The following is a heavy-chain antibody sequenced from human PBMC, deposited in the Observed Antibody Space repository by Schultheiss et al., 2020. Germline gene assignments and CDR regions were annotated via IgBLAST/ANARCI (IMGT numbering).Heavy chain of an antibody. CDR3: AKDFGAIRAVAARLPDY. V-gene: IGHV3-43D*03. J-gene: IGHJ4*02. D-gene: IGHD6-6*01. Sequence: GGSLRLSCAASGFTFDDYAMHWVLQAPGKGLEWVSLISWDGGSTYYADSVKGRFTISRDNSKNSLYLQMNSLRAEDTALYYCAKDFGAIRAVAARLPDYWGQGTLVTVSS. CDR2: ISWDGGST. CDR1: GFTFDDYA.